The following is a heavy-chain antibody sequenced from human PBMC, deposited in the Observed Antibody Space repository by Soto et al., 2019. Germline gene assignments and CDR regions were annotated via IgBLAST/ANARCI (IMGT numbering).Heavy chain of an antibody. CDR2: IYPGDSDT. CDR3: ARHQLFGYSSPFDY. V-gene: IGHV5-51*01. D-gene: IGHD5-12*01. Sequence: PGASQKISCKGSGYSFASIWIGWVRQMPGKGLEWMGIIYPGDSDTRYNPSFQGQVTISADKSINTVYLQWNSLKASDTAIYYCARHQLFGYSSPFDYWGQGTLVTVSS. J-gene: IGHJ4*01. CDR1: GYSFASIW.